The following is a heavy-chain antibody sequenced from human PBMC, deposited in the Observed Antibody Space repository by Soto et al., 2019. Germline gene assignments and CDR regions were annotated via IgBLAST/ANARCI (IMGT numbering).Heavy chain of an antibody. V-gene: IGHV1-18*01. CDR1: GYTFTSYG. D-gene: IGHD2-21*01. Sequence: ASVKVSCKASGYTFTSYGISWVRQAPGQGLEWMGWISAYNGNTNYAQKLQGRVTMTTDTSTSTAYMELRSLRSDDTAVYYCASQATIPHPPDAFDIWGQGTMVTVSS. J-gene: IGHJ3*02. CDR2: ISAYNGNT. CDR3: ASQATIPHPPDAFDI.